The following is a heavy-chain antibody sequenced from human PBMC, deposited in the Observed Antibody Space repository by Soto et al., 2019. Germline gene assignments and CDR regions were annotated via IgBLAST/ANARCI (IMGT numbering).Heavy chain of an antibody. D-gene: IGHD2-15*01. CDR2: IWYDGSNK. V-gene: IGHV3-33*01. CDR1: GFTFSSYG. J-gene: IGHJ4*02. Sequence: QVQLVESGGGVVQPGRSLRLSCAAAGFTFSSYGMHWVRQAPGKGLEWVAVIWYDGSNKYYADSVKGRFTISRDNSKNTLYLQMNSLRAEDTAVYYCARVAKSRTNFDYWGQGTLVTVSS. CDR3: ARVAKSRTNFDY.